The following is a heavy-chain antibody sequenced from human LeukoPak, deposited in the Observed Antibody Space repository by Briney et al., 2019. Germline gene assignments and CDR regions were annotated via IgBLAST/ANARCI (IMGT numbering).Heavy chain of an antibody. Sequence: SVKVSCKASGGTFSSYAISWVRQAPGQGLEWMGGIIPIFGTANYAQKFQGRVTITADESTSTAYMELSSMRSEDTAVYYCARERSQENRPYCSSTSCPNWFDPWGQGTLVTVSS. D-gene: IGHD2-2*01. CDR3: ARERSQENRPYCSSTSCPNWFDP. CDR1: GGTFSSYA. V-gene: IGHV1-69*01. J-gene: IGHJ5*02. CDR2: IIPIFGTA.